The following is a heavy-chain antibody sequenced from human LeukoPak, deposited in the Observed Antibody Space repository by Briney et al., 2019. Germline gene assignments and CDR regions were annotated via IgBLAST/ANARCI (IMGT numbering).Heavy chain of an antibody. V-gene: IGHV5-51*01. Sequence: KRGESLKISCKGSGYSFTSYWIGWVRQMPGKGLEWMGIICPGDSDTRYSPSFQGQVTISADKSISTAYLQWSSLKASDTAMYYCASSSDYYDSSGYPDYWGQGTLVTVSS. J-gene: IGHJ4*02. CDR1: GYSFTSYW. CDR2: ICPGDSDT. CDR3: ASSSDYYDSSGYPDY. D-gene: IGHD3-22*01.